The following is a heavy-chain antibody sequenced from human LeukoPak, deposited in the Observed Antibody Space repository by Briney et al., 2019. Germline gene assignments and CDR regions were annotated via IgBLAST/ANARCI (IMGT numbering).Heavy chain of an antibody. V-gene: IGHV3-23*01. J-gene: IGHJ3*02. CDR2: IFGSGSST. D-gene: IGHD6-13*01. CDR3: AKPGYSSSWYGGEAFDI. CDR1: GFTFSSYA. Sequence: GGSLRLSCAASGFTFSSYAMYWVRQAPGKGLEWVSGIFGSGSSTHYADSVKGRFTISRDNSKNTVYLQMNSLRAEDTAVYYCAKPGYSSSWYGGEAFDIWGQGTMVTVSS.